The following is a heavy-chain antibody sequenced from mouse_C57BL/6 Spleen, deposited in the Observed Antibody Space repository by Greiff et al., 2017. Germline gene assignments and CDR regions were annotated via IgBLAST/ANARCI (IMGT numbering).Heavy chain of an antibody. J-gene: IGHJ3*01. V-gene: IGHV1-82*01. CDR2: FYPGDGDT. Sequence: QVQLQQSGPELVKPGASVKISCKASGYAFSSSWMNWVKQRPGKGLEWIGRFYPGDGDTNYNGKFKGKATLTADKSSSTAYMQLSGLTSEDSAVYCCTYGNFFAYWGQGTLVTVSA. CDR1: GYAFSSSW. CDR3: TYGNFFAY. D-gene: IGHD2-1*01.